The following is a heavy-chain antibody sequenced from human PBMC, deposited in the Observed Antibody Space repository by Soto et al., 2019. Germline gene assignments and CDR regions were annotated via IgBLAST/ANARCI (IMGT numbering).Heavy chain of an antibody. CDR3: ARGSVVVPAATIHYYDGRDV. J-gene: IGHJ6*02. CDR2: IIPIFGTA. V-gene: IGHV1-69*06. CDR1: GGTFSSYA. Sequence: QVQLVQSGAEVKKPGSSVPVSCKASGGTFSSYAISWVRQAPGQGLEWMGGIIPIFGTANYAQQFQGRVTLTADKSTSTAYMELSSLRAEDTAVYYCARGSVVVPAATIHYYDGRDVWGQGTTVTVSS. D-gene: IGHD2-2*01.